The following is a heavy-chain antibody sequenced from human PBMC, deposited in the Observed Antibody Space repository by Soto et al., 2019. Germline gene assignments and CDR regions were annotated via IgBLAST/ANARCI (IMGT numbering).Heavy chain of an antibody. CDR1: GHTFSSYA. J-gene: IGHJ4*02. D-gene: IGHD2-15*01. V-gene: IGHV1-3*01. CDR2: INAGNGNT. Sequence: ASVKVSCKASGHTFSSYAMHWVRQAPGQRLEWMGWINAGNGNTKYSQKFQGRVTITRDTSASTAYMELSSLRSEDTAVYYCARDLGYALPYYWGQGTLVTVSS. CDR3: ARDLGYALPYY.